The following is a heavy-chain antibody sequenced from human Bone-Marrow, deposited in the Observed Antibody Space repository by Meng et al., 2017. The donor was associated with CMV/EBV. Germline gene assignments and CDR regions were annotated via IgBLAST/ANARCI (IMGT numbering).Heavy chain of an antibody. CDR3: ARDRFRPHCSSTSCYRLEWFDP. J-gene: IGHJ5*02. D-gene: IGHD2-2*01. Sequence: ASAKVSCKASGYTFTSYDIHWLRQAPGQGLEWMGIIIPSGGSTSYAQKFQGRVTMTRDTSTSAVYMELSSLRSDDTAVYYCARDRFRPHCSSTSCYRLEWFDPWGQGTLVTVSS. CDR2: IIPSGGST. V-gene: IGHV1-46*01. CDR1: GYTFTSYD.